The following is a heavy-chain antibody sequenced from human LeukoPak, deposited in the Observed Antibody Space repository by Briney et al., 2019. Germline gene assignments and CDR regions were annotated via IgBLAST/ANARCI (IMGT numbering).Heavy chain of an antibody. V-gene: IGHV4-39*01. Sequence: SETLSLTCTVSGGSISSNGYYWGWIRQPPGKGLEYTGSTFYSPSLKSRVTISVDTSKNQFSLKLSSVTAADTAVYYCARRSGTYHAFDIWGQGTMVTVSS. CDR1: GGSISSNGYY. CDR3: ARRSGTYHAFDI. J-gene: IGHJ3*02. CDR2: TGST. D-gene: IGHD1-26*01.